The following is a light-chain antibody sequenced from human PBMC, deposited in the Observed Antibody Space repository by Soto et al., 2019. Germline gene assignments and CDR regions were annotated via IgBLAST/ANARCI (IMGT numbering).Light chain of an antibody. Sequence: SALTQPASVSGSPGQSITISCTGTSSDVGGYNYVSWYRQYPGKAPKLMIYDVTNRPSGVSSRFSASKSGNTASLTISGLQAEDEADYYCTSYTSTSTLYVFGSGTKLTVL. CDR1: SSDVGGYNY. CDR2: DVT. J-gene: IGLJ1*01. V-gene: IGLV2-14*01. CDR3: TSYTSTSTLYV.